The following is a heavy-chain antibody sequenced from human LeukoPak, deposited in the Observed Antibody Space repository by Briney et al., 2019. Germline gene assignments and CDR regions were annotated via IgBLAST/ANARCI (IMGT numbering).Heavy chain of an antibody. J-gene: IGHJ4*02. Sequence: GGSLRLSCAVPGFIFSTYNMNWVRQAPGKGLEWLSYISVRSTTINYADSVKGRFTISRDDAEKSLYLQMNSLRVEDTAVYYCARTRPGYYFDSWGQGTLVTVSS. CDR1: GFIFSTYN. D-gene: IGHD1-14*01. CDR2: ISVRSTTI. CDR3: ARTRPGYYFDS. V-gene: IGHV3-48*04.